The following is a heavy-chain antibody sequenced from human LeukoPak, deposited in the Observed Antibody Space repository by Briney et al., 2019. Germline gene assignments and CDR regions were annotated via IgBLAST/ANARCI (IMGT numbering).Heavy chain of an antibody. CDR3: ARVEGPYYYDSSGYYSVDY. J-gene: IGHJ4*02. Sequence: GGSLRLSCAASGFTFSSYGMSWVRQAPGKGLEWVANIKQGGSEKYYVDSVKGRFTISRDNAKNSLYLQMNSLRAEDTAVYYCARVEGPYYYDSSGYYSVDYWGQGTLVTVSS. D-gene: IGHD3-22*01. CDR1: GFTFSSYG. CDR2: IKQGGSEK. V-gene: IGHV3-7*01.